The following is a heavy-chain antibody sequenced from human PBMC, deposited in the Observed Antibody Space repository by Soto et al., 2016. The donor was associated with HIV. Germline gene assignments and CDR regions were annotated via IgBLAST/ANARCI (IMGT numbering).Heavy chain of an antibody. J-gene: IGHJ5*02. Sequence: VQLVESGGGVVQPGRSLRLSCAAPGFSFSRNAIHWVRQAPGKGLEWVAVISYDGSHKYYADSVKGRFTISRDNSKNTVYLQMNSLRVEDTALYYCAKFTYYYGSGNSAGFDPWGQGTLVTVSS. V-gene: IGHV3-30*04. CDR3: AKFTYYYGSGNSAGFDP. CDR2: ISYDGSHK. D-gene: IGHD3-10*01. CDR1: GFSFSRNA.